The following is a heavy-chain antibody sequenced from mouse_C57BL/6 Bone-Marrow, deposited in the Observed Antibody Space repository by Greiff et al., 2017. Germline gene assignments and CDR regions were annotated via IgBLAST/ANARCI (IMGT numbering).Heavy chain of an antibody. CDR3: ARGSDGNFFAY. CDR2: ISDGGSYT. CDR1: GFTFSSYA. V-gene: IGHV5-4*03. D-gene: IGHD2-1*01. J-gene: IGHJ3*01. Sequence: EVMLVESGGGLVKPGGSLKLSCAASGFTFSSYAMSWVRQTPEKRLEWVATISDGGSYTYYPDNVKGRFTISRDNAKNNLYLQMSHLKSEDTAMYYCARGSDGNFFAYWGQGTLVTVSA.